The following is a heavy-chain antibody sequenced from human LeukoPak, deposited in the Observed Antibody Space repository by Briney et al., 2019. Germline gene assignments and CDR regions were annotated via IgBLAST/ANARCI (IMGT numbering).Heavy chain of an antibody. Sequence: GGSLRLSCAASGFTFSSYAMSWVRQAPGKGLEWVSAISGSGGSTYYADSVKGRFTISRDNSKNTLYLQMNSLRSDDTAVYYCARDAEYGGRPFDYWGQGTLVTVSS. V-gene: IGHV3-23*01. CDR1: GFTFSSYA. CDR2: ISGSGGST. J-gene: IGHJ4*02. CDR3: ARDAEYGGRPFDY. D-gene: IGHD4-23*01.